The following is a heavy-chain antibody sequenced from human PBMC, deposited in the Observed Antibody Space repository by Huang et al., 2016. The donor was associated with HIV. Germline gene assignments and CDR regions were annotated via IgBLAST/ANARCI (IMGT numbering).Heavy chain of an antibody. Sequence: VESGGRLVQPGGSLRLSCVGSTLTFGDYWMSGVRQSPGKGVELVANIKQDESEKYYVESVKGRFNISRDNAKKVLFLEMNNVRVEDTATYYCATKTAAMDIWGQGTTVTVS. V-gene: IGHV3-7*01. CDR2: IKQDESEK. CDR1: TLTFGDYW. D-gene: IGHD1-7*01. J-gene: IGHJ6*02. CDR3: ATKTAAMDI.